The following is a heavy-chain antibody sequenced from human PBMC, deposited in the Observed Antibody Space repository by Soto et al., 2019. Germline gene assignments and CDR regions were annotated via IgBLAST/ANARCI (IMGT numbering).Heavy chain of an antibody. CDR2: INQGGSEK. V-gene: IGHV3-7*03. D-gene: IGHD4-17*01. CDR3: VKDDGDYSFDY. Sequence: EVQLVESGGGLVQPGGSLRLSCAASGFTFSNYWMSWVRQAPGKGLEWVAKINQGGSEKWSADSVKGRFTISRDNAKNSLHLQLNSLGADDTAVYYCVKDDGDYSFDYWGQGTLVTVSS. CDR1: GFTFSNYW. J-gene: IGHJ4*02.